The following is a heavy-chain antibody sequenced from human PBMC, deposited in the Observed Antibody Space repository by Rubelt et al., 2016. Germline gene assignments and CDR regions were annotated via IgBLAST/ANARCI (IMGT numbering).Heavy chain of an antibody. Sequence: QVQLVQSGSELKNPGASVKVSCQASGYTFTSYAMNWVRQAPGQGLAWMGWINTNTGNPTYAQGFTGRFVFSLDTSVSTAYLQISSLKAEDTAVYYCARVIAAREDYNWFDPWGQGTLVTVSS. CDR1: GYTFTSYA. J-gene: IGHJ5*02. CDR3: ARVIAAREDYNWFDP. CDR2: INTNTGNP. V-gene: IGHV7-4-1*02. D-gene: IGHD6-6*01.